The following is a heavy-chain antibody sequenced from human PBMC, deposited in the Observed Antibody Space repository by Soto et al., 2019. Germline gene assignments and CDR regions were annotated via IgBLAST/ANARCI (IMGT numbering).Heavy chain of an antibody. CDR3: AREGVHNYTEYYFDY. CDR1: GFTFSYYT. V-gene: IGHV3-21*06. D-gene: IGHD3-10*01. Sequence: SLRLSCAASGFTFSYYTVHWVRRAPGKGLEWVSSISGIRDYIRYADSVKGRFTISRDNAKTSLYLQMNSLTAEDTAVYYCAREGVHNYTEYYFDYWGQGTLVTVSS. J-gene: IGHJ4*02. CDR2: ISGIRDYI.